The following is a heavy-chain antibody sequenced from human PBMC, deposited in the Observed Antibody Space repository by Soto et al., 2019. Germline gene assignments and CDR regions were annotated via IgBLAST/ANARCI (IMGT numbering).Heavy chain of an antibody. CDR2: IIPIFGTA. CDR3: ARGYGYCSGGSCYSEENSYWYLDL. CDR1: GGTFSSYA. J-gene: IGHJ2*01. V-gene: IGHV1-69*01. Sequence: QVLLVQSGAEVKKPGSSVKVSCKASGGTFSSYAISWVRQAPGQGLEWMGGIIPIFGTANYAQKFQGRVTITADESTSTAYMELSSLRSEDTAVYYCARGYGYCSGGSCYSEENSYWYLDLWGRGTLVTVSS. D-gene: IGHD2-15*01.